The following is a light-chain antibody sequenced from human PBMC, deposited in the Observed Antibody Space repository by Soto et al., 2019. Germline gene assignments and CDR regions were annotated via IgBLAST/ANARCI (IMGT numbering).Light chain of an antibody. CDR2: EVT. J-gene: IGLJ2*01. V-gene: IGLV2-14*01. CDR3: ASFTTSNHVV. CDR1: GXDVGAYNY. Sequence: QSVLTQPASVSGSPGQSITISCTGTGXDVGAYNYVSWYQQHPGRAPKLMIFEVTNRPSGISNRLSGSKSGNTASLTISGLQPEDEAHYYCASFTTSNHVVFGGGTKVTVL.